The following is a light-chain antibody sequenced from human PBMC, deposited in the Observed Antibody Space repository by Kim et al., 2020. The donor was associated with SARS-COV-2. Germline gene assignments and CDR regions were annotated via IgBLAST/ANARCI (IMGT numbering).Light chain of an antibody. CDR2: GYN. V-gene: IGLV1-44*01. CDR1: NFNIGSSN. J-gene: IGLJ3*02. CDR3: GTWDDSLNGPV. Sequence: ELTQPPSVSGTPGQRVTISCSGSNFNIGSSNVNWYQYLPGTAPKLLIYGYNQRPSGVPDRFSGSKSGPSASLAISGLQSDDEADYYCGTWDDSLNGPVFGGGTQLTVL.